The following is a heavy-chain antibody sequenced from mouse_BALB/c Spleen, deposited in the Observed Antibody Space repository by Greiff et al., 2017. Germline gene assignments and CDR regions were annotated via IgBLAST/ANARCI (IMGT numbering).Heavy chain of an antibody. D-gene: IGHD1-1*01. CDR1: GYTFTSYW. J-gene: IGHJ3*01. V-gene: IGHV1S81*02. Sequence: QVHVKQPGAELVKPGASVKLSCKASGYTFTSYWMHWVKQRPGQGLEWIGEINPSNGRTNYNEKFKSKATLTVDKSSSTAYMQLSSLTSEDSAVYYCAREGNYGSSREFAYWGQGTLVTVSA. CDR3: AREGNYGSSREFAY. CDR2: INPSNGRT.